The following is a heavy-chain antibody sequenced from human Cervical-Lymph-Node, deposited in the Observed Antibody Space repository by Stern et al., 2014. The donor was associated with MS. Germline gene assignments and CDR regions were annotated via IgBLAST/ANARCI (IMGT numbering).Heavy chain of an antibody. Sequence: QVQLVQSGAEVKKPGASVKVSCKASGYTFTGYYMHWVRQAPGKGLEWMGRINPNRGGTNYAQTFQGRVTMTRDTAISTAYMELSRLRSDDTAVYYCAVVLRFLDGYGMDVWGQGTTVTVSS. CDR3: AVVLRFLDGYGMDV. J-gene: IGHJ6*02. CDR2: INPNRGGT. D-gene: IGHD3-3*01. V-gene: IGHV1-2*06. CDR1: GYTFTGYY.